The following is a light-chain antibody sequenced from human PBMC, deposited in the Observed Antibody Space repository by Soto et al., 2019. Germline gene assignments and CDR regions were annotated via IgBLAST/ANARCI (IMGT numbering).Light chain of an antibody. CDR2: KAS. CDR1: QSISSW. J-gene: IGKJ1*01. V-gene: IGKV1-5*03. CDR3: QQTYNLPRT. Sequence: DIQMTQSPSTLPASVGDRVTITCRASQSISSWLAWFQQKPGKAPQLLIYKASSLESGVPSRFSGSGSGTEITLTINKMQREDFATYYCQQTYNLPRTFGQGTKVDIK.